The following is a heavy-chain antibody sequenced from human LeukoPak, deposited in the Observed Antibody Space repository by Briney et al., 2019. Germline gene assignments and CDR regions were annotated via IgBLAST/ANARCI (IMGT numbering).Heavy chain of an antibody. CDR3: AKDYYSSSDGGHFDY. Sequence: PGGSLRLSCAASGFTFSSYAMSWVRQAPWKGLEWVSGISGSGGSTYYADSVKGRFPISRNNSKNTLYLQMNSLRAEDTAVYYCAKDYYSSSDGGHFDYWGQGTLVTVSS. D-gene: IGHD6-6*01. CDR1: GFTFSSYA. CDR2: ISGSGGST. V-gene: IGHV3-23*01. J-gene: IGHJ4*02.